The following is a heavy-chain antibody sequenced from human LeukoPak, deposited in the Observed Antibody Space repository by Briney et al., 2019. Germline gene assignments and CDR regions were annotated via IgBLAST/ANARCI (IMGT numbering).Heavy chain of an antibody. V-gene: IGHV4-59*01. CDR2: IYNSGST. CDR1: GGSISGSY. J-gene: IGHJ4*02. Sequence: PSETLSLTCTVSGGSISGSYWSWIRQPPGKGLEWIAYIYNSGSTNYNPSLKSRVTISIDTSKNQFSLKLSSLTAADTAIYYCARGIESCGDYGYWGQGILVTVSS. D-gene: IGHD4-17*01. CDR3: ARGIESCGDYGY.